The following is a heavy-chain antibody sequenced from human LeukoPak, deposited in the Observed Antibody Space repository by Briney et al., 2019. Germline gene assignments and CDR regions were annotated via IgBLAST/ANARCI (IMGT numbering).Heavy chain of an antibody. CDR3: ARRLTQYDCFDP. CDR2: TYYRSTWYN. V-gene: IGHV6-1*01. Sequence: SQTLSLTCALSGDSVSSNSVTWNWIRQSPSRGLEWLGRTYYRSTWYNDYAVPVRGRITVNPDTSKNQFSLHLNSVTPEETAVYYCARRLTQYDCFDPWGQGILVTVSS. D-gene: IGHD2-2*01. J-gene: IGHJ5*02. CDR1: GDSVSSNSVT.